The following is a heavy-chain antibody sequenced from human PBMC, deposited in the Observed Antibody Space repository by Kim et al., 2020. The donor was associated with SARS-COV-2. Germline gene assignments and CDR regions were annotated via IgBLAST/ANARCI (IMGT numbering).Heavy chain of an antibody. Sequence: YAASVKGRFTISRDDSKNTAYLQMNSLKTEDTAVYYCTRRLYSSGSYSDYWGQGTLVTVSS. CDR3: TRRLYSSGSYSDY. D-gene: IGHD6-19*01. J-gene: IGHJ4*02. V-gene: IGHV3-73*01.